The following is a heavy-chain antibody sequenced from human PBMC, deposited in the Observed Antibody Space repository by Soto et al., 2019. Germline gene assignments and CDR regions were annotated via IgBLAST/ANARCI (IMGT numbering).Heavy chain of an antibody. CDR2: ISGSGGST. CDR1: GFTFSSYA. V-gene: IGHV3-23*01. CDR3: ANFDYYDSSGYYYSTLSWFDP. D-gene: IGHD3-22*01. J-gene: IGHJ5*02. Sequence: LRLSCAASGFTFSSYAMSWVRQAPGKGLEWVSAISGSGGSTYYADSVKGRFTISRDNSKNTLYLQMNSLRAEDTAVYYCANFDYYDSSGYYYSTLSWFDPWGQGTLVTVAS.